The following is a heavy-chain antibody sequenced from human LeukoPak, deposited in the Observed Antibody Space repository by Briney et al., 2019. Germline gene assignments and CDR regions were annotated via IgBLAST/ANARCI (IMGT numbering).Heavy chain of an antibody. CDR3: ARVFRGAVTSNWFDP. CDR1: GGSINGYY. D-gene: IGHD4-17*01. J-gene: IGHJ5*02. CDR2: ISYSGST. V-gene: IGHV4-59*01. Sequence: PSETLSLTCTVSGGSINGYYWTWIRQPPGKGLEWIGYISYSGSTNHNPSLKCRVRMSVGSSTPDFSLRLNSVTAADPAVYYCARVFRGAVTSNWFDPWGQGTLVTVSS.